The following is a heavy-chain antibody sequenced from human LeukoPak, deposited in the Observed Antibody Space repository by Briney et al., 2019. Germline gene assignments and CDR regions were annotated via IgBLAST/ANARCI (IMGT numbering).Heavy chain of an antibody. J-gene: IGHJ3*02. V-gene: IGHV3-48*03. CDR2: IGSSGRTI. CDR1: GFTFRSYE. CDR3: ARLYSSSSGKGFDI. D-gene: IGHD6-6*01. Sequence: GGSLRLSCAASGFTFRSYEMNWVRRAPGKGLEWVSYIGSSGRTIYYADSVKGRFTISRDDAKNSLYLQMNSLRDEDTAVYYCARLYSSSSGKGFDIWGQGTMVTVSS.